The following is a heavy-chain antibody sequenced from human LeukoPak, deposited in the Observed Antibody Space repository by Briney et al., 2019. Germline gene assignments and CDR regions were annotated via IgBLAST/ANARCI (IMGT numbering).Heavy chain of an antibody. V-gene: IGHV3-49*03. CDR1: GFTFGDYA. J-gene: IGHJ4*02. D-gene: IGHD6-19*01. CDR2: IRSKAYGGTT. Sequence: GGSLRLSCTASGFTFGDYAMSWFRQAPGKGLEWVGFIRSKAYGGTTEYAASVKGRFTISRDDSKSIAYLQMNSLKPEDTAVYYCTRDLPRYGSGWYGSGWYLGAHWGQGTLVTVSS. CDR3: TRDLPRYGSGWYGSGWYLGAH.